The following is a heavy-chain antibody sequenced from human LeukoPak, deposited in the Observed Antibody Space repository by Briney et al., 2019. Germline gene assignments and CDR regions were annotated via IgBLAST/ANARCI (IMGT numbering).Heavy chain of an antibody. CDR1: GGSISSGGYY. CDR2: IYYSGST. CDR3: ARDPGHRYCSGGSCYPGPFDI. Sequence: SQTLSLTCTVSGGSISSGGYYWSWIRQHPGKGLEWIGYIYYSGSTYYNPSLKSRVTISVDTPKNQFSLKLSSVTAADTAVYYCARDPGHRYCSGGSCYPGPFDIWGQGTMVTVSS. V-gene: IGHV4-31*03. J-gene: IGHJ3*02. D-gene: IGHD2-15*01.